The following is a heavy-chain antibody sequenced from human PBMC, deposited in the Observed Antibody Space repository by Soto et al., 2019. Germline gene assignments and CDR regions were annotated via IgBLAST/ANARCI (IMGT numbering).Heavy chain of an antibody. Sequence: QVQLVQSGAEVKKPGSSVKVSCKASGGTFSSYAISWVRQAPGQGLEWMGGIIPIFGTANYAQKFQGRVTITAEEYTRAAYMEQSSLRSEDTAVYYWAREDYDDSSGYYYACYFDLWGRGTLVTVSS. V-gene: IGHV1-69*12. CDR2: IIPIFGTA. D-gene: IGHD3-22*01. J-gene: IGHJ2*01. CDR3: AREDYDDSSGYYYACYFDL. CDR1: GGTFSSYA.